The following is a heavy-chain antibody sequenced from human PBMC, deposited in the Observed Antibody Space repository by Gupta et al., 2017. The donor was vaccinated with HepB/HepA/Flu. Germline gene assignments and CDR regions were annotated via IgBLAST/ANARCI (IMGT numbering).Heavy chain of an antibody. CDR1: GFTFSHYG. D-gene: IGHD1-26*01. CDR3: AKGNRVGITTAFDY. Sequence: EVQVLESGGGFVQPGGSLRLSCAASGFTFSHYGMNWVRQAPGKGLEWVSIISPGGDTTYYADSVKGRFTISRDNSKNTLYLQLNNLRADDTALYYCAKGNRVGITTAFDYWGQGTLVTVSS. V-gene: IGHV3-23*01. CDR2: ISPGGDTT. J-gene: IGHJ4*02.